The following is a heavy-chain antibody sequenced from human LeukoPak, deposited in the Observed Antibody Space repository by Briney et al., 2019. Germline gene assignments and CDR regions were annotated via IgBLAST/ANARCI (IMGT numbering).Heavy chain of an antibody. Sequence: SETLSLTCTVSGGSISSNRCYWDWVRQPPGKGLEWIGSIYYGGTTYYNPSLKSRFTITVDTSRKQFSLKLSSVTAADTAVYYCARRMVPPTWYLDYWGQGSLVTVSS. V-gene: IGHV4-39*01. CDR2: IYYGGTT. CDR1: GGSISSNRCY. J-gene: IGHJ4*02. D-gene: IGHD2-8*01. CDR3: ARRMVPPTWYLDY.